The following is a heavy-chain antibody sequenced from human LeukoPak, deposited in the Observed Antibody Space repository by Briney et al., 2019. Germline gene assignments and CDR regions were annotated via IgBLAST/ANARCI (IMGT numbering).Heavy chain of an antibody. Sequence: ASVKVSCKASGYTFTSYYMHWVRQAPGQGLEWMGIINPSGGSTSYAQKFQGRVTMTRDTSTSTVYMELSSLGSEDTAVYYCARVRSSGYPDYWGQGTLVTVSS. D-gene: IGHD3-22*01. CDR1: GYTFTSYY. J-gene: IGHJ4*02. CDR2: INPSGGST. CDR3: ARVRSSGYPDY. V-gene: IGHV1-46*01.